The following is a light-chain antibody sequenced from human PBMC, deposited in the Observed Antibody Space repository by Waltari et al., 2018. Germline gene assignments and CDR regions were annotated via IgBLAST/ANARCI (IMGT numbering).Light chain of an antibody. CDR2: WAS. CDR1: QSVLYSSDNKTY. J-gene: IGKJ2*01. CDR3: QQYYSTPYT. V-gene: IGKV4-1*01. Sequence: DIVMTQSPDSLAVSLGERTSINCKASQSVLYSSDNKTYLAWYRQKPGQPPNLLIYWASTRESGVPGRFSGSGSGTDFTLTISSLQAEDVAVYYCQQYYSTPYTFGQGTKLEIK.